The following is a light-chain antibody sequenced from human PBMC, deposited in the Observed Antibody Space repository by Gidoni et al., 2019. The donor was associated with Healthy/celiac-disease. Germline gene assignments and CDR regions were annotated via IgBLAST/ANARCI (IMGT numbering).Light chain of an antibody. J-gene: IGKJ2*01. CDR1: QSISSW. CDR2: KAS. CDR3: QQYNSYQYT. Sequence: DITMTQSPSTLSASVGDRVTITCRESQSISSWLAWYQQKPGKAPKLLIYKASSLASGVPSRFSGSGSGTEFTLTISSLQPDDFATYYCQQYNSYQYTFGQGTKLEIK. V-gene: IGKV1-5*03.